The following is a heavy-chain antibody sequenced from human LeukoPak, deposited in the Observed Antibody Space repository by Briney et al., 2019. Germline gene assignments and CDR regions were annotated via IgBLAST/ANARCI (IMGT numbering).Heavy chain of an antibody. CDR1: GFTFSTYA. D-gene: IGHD5-24*01. Sequence: GGSLRLSCAASGFTFSTYAMHWVRQAPGKGLEWVAVISYDGSNKYYADSVKGRFTISRDNSNNTLYLQMNSLRAEDTAVYYCTRAGTPVAGYNYDYWGQGTLVTVSS. CDR2: ISYDGSNK. J-gene: IGHJ4*02. CDR3: TRAGTPVAGYNYDY. V-gene: IGHV3-30*04.